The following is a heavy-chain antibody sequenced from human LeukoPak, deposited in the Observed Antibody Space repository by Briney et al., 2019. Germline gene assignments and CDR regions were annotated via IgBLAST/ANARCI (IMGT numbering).Heavy chain of an antibody. CDR3: AISGSYYDPLDY. D-gene: IGHD1-26*01. Sequence: ASVKVSCKASGYTFTSYAMHWVRQAPGQGLEWMGIINPSGGSTSYAQKFQGRVTMTRDTSTSTVYMELSSLRSEDTAVYYCAISGSYYDPLDYWGQGTLVTVSS. CDR1: GYTFTSYA. CDR2: INPSGGST. J-gene: IGHJ4*02. V-gene: IGHV1-46*01.